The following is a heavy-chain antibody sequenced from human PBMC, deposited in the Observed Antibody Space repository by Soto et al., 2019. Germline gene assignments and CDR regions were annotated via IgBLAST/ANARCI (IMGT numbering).Heavy chain of an antibody. CDR3: AKSPLGYCSGGSRYPPPDFDY. V-gene: IGHV3-23*01. J-gene: IGHJ4*02. Sequence: EVQLLDSGGCLVQPGGSLRLSCAASGFTFSNYAMSWIRQAPGKGLEWVSGVGGSGDSTYYAESVKGRYTISRDTSKDTLYLQMTSLRAEDPAVDYCAKSPLGYCSGGSRYPPPDFDYWGQGTLVTVSS. CDR2: VGGSGDST. CDR1: GFTFSNYA. D-gene: IGHD2-15*01.